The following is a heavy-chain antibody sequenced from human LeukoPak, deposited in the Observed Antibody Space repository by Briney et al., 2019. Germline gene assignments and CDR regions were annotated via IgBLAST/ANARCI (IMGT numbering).Heavy chain of an antibody. CDR2: SGTYNGNT. CDR3: ASVAAEVVGVPGAIGFGWLRRDYYYMDV. D-gene: IGHD2-2*02. J-gene: IGHJ6*03. CDR1: GYTLTING. V-gene: IGHV1-18*01. Sequence: ASVKVSCKASGYTLTINGISWVRQGQGQGLGWVGWSGTYNGNTNYAQQFQGRVTMTTDTSKSTAYMELSGLRSEDTAVYYCASVAAEVVGVPGAIGFGWLRRDYYYMDVWGKGTTVTVSS.